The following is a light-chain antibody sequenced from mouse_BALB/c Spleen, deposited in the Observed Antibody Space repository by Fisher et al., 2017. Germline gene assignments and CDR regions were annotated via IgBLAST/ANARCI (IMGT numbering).Light chain of an antibody. Sequence: IVITQSPAIMSASPGEKVTMTCTASSSVSSSYLHWYQQKPGTSPKRWIYDTSKLASGVPVRFSGSGSGTSYSLTISRMEAEDAATYYCQQWSSYPRTFGGGTKLEIK. CDR1: SSVSS. CDR3: QQWSSYPRT. CDR2: DTS. J-gene: IGKJ1*01. V-gene: IGKV4-59*01.